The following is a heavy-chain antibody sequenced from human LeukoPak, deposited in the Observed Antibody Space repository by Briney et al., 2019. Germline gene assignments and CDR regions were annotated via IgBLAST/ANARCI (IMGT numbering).Heavy chain of an antibody. Sequence: GESLKISCKGSGYSFTSYWIAWVRQMPGKGLEWTGIIYPGDSDTRYSPSFQGQVTISADKSISTAYLQWSSLKASDTAMYYCARRDPPSYDSSGYYFVEAPLDYWGQGTLVTVSS. V-gene: IGHV5-51*01. CDR2: IYPGDSDT. J-gene: IGHJ4*02. CDR3: ARRDPPSYDSSGYYFVEAPLDY. D-gene: IGHD3-22*01. CDR1: GYSFTSYW.